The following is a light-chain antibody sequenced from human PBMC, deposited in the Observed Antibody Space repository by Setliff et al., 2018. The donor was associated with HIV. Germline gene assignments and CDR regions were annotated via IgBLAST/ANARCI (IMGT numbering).Light chain of an antibody. V-gene: IGLV2-14*03. CDR1: SSDVGDFKY. Sequence: QSALTQPASVSGSPGQSISISCSATSSDVGDFKYVSWYQQHPGKAPKLIIYDVSDRPSGVSNRFSGSKSGNTASLTFSGLQAEDEADYHCSSHTNSGYLFGAGTKVTVL. CDR2: DVS. J-gene: IGLJ1*01. CDR3: SSHTNSGYL.